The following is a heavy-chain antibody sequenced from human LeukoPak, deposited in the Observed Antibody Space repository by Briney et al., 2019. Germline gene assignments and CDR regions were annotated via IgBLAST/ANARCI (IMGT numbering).Heavy chain of an antibody. J-gene: IGHJ4*02. Sequence: GGSLRLSCAASGFTFSSYGMHWVRQAPGKGLEWVAVVSYDGRNKYYGDSVKGRFTISRDNSKNTLYLQMNSLRADDTAVYYCARAYNSGRSFGYWGQGTLVTVSS. D-gene: IGHD3-10*01. V-gene: IGHV3-30*03. CDR1: GFTFSSYG. CDR2: VSYDGRNK. CDR3: ARAYNSGRSFGY.